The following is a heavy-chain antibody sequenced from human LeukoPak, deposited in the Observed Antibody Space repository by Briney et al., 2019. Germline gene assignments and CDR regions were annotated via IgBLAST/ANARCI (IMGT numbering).Heavy chain of an antibody. CDR2: IKHDGGEK. CDR3: ARDYGSPDY. Sequence: PGGSLRLSCAVSGFTFSSYWMSWVRQAPGKGLEWVANIKHDGGEKYYVDSVKGRFTISRDNAKNSLFLQMNSLRAEDTAVYYCARDYGSPDYRGQGTLVTVSS. V-gene: IGHV3-7*01. CDR1: GFTFSSYW. J-gene: IGHJ4*02. D-gene: IGHD4-17*01.